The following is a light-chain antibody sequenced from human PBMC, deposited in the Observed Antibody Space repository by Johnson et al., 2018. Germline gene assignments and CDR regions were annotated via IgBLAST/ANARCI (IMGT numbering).Light chain of an antibody. Sequence: QSVLTQPPSVSAAPGQKVTISCSGSSSNIGNNYVSWYQQLPGTAPKLLIYENNKRPSGIPDRFSGPKSGTSATLGITGLQTGDEADYYCGTWDSRLSVGNVFRTATKVTVL. J-gene: IGLJ1*01. CDR1: SSNIGNNY. CDR3: GTWDSRLSVGNV. CDR2: ENN. V-gene: IGLV1-51*02.